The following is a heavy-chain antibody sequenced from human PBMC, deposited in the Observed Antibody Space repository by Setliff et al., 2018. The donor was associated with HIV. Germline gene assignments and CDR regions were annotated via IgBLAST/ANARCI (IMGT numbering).Heavy chain of an antibody. Sequence: GGSLRLSCAASGFTVSSYSMNWVRQAPGKGLEWVSSISSSSSYIYYADSVKGRFTISRDNAKNSLYLQMNSLRAEDTAVYYCARASEDSSGWYGNYYYYMDVWGKGTTVTVSS. D-gene: IGHD6-19*01. J-gene: IGHJ6*03. CDR2: ISSSSSYI. CDR1: GFTVSSYS. V-gene: IGHV3-21*01. CDR3: ARASEDSSGWYGNYYYYMDV.